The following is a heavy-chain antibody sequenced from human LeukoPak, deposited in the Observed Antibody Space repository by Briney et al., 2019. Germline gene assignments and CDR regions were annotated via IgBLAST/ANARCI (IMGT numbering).Heavy chain of an antibody. CDR2: ITRSSSYV. CDR3: ATSGSGGNYPLDY. CDR1: GFTFSSYA. J-gene: IGHJ4*02. Sequence: GGSLRLSCAASGFTFSSYAMNWVRQAPGKGLEWVSSITRSSSYVYYADSVKGRFTISRDNAKNSLFLQVNSLRAEDTALYYCATSGSGGNYPLDYWGQGTLVTVSS. V-gene: IGHV3-21*01. D-gene: IGHD1-26*01.